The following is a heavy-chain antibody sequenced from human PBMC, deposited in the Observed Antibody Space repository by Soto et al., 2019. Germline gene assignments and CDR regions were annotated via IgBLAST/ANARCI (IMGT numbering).Heavy chain of an antibody. CDR2: IWYDGSNK. CDR1: GFTFSSYG. Sequence: QVQLVESGGGVVQPGRSLRLSCAASGFTFSSYGMHWVRQAPGKGLEWVAVIWYDGSNKYYADSVKGRFTISRDNSKNTLYLQMNGLRAEDTAVYYCARDHSSLDYWGQGTLVTVSS. V-gene: IGHV3-33*01. J-gene: IGHJ4*02. CDR3: ARDHSSLDY. D-gene: IGHD6-13*01.